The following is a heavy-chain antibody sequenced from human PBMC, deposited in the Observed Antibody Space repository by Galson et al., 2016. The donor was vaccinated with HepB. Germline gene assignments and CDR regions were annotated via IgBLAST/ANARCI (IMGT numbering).Heavy chain of an antibody. CDR3: AREVGDCSSTSCSGQMDV. Sequence: SLRLSCAASGFTFNNYAIHWVRQAPGKGLEWVAVIWYDGSNRYYADSVKGRFAISRDNSKTTAYLEMNNLRAEDTAMYYCAREVGDCSSTSCSGQMDVWGQGTTVTVSS. CDR1: GFTFNNYA. J-gene: IGHJ6*02. D-gene: IGHD2-2*01. V-gene: IGHV3-33*01. CDR2: IWYDGSNR.